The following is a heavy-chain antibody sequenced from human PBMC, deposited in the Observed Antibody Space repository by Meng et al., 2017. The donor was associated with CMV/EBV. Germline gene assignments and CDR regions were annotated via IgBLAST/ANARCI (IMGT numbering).Heavy chain of an antibody. V-gene: IGHV1-69*04. CDR1: LCTLSCYA. J-gene: IGHJ4*02. CDR3: ARYSACSGGSCYLTGYYFDY. D-gene: IGHD2-15*01. CDR2: TIPILGIA. Sequence: SSVPVSRLASLCTLSCYAISWVRQAPGQGLEWMGGTIPILGIANDAQKFQGRVTITADKSTSTAYMELSSLRSEDTAVYYCARYSACSGGSCYLTGYYFDYWGQGTLVTVSS.